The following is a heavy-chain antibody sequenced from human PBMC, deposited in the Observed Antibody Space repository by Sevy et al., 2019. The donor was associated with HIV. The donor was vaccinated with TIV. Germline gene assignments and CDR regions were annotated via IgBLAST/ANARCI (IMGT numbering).Heavy chain of an antibody. V-gene: IGHV4-34*01. Sequence: SETLSLTCAVYGGSFSAYSWSWIRQPPGKGLEWIGEINHSGSTNYNPSLKSRVTISVDTSKNQFSLKLTSVTAADTAVYYCASGGTMIVSQGWFDPWGQGTLVTVSS. D-gene: IGHD3-22*01. CDR1: GGSFSAYS. CDR2: INHSGST. J-gene: IGHJ5*02. CDR3: ASGGTMIVSQGWFDP.